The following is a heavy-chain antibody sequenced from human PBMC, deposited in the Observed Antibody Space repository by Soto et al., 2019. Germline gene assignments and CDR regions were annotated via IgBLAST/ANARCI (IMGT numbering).Heavy chain of an antibody. V-gene: IGHV1-69*06. CDR2: IIPIFGTA. Sequence: GASVKVSCKASGGTFSSYAISWVRQAPGQGLEWMGGIIPIFGTANYAQKFQGRVTITADKSTSTAYMELSSLRSEDTAVYYCARVGYCSGGSCHRDYWGQGTLVTVSS. CDR1: GGTFSSYA. J-gene: IGHJ4*02. CDR3: ARVGYCSGGSCHRDY. D-gene: IGHD2-15*01.